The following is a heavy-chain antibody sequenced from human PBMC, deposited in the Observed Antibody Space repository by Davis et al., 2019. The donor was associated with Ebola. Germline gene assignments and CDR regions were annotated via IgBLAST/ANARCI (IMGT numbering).Heavy chain of an antibody. D-gene: IGHD3-10*01. CDR3: AHSSLEGKLLWFGEPWGWFDP. CDR2: IYWDDDK. V-gene: IGHV2-5*02. CDR1: GFSLSTRGVG. Sequence: SGPTLVKPTQTLTLTCTFSGFSLSTRGVGVGWIRQPPGKALEWLTLIYWDDDKRYRPSLKSRLTITKDTSRNQVILTMTNMDPVDTATYYCAHSSLEGKLLWFGEPWGWFDPWGQGTLVTVSS. J-gene: IGHJ5*02.